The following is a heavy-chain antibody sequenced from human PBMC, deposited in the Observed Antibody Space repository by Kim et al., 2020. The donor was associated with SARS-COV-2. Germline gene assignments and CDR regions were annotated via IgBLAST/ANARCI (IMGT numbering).Heavy chain of an antibody. V-gene: IGHV3-21*01. D-gene: IGHD3-22*01. CDR3: ARVFDSRGFRYFDL. J-gene: IGHJ2*01. Sequence: GGSLRLSCAASGFTFSSYSLNWVRQAPGKGLEWVSSISSSSTYIYYADSVKGRFTISRDNARNSLYLQMNSLRAEDTAVYYCARVFDSRGFRYFDLWGRGTLVTVSS. CDR2: ISSSSTYI. CDR1: GFTFSSYS.